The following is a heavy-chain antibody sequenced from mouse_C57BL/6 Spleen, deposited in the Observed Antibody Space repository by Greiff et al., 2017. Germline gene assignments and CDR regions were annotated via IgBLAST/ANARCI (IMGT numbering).Heavy chain of an antibody. J-gene: IGHJ4*01. CDR2: IDPSDSYT. D-gene: IGHD1-1*01. V-gene: IGHV1-50*01. CDR3: ARSRTVDAMDY. CDR1: GYTFTSYW. Sequence: QVQLQQSGAELVKPGASVKLSCKASGYTFTSYWMQWVKQRPGQGLEWIGEIDPSDSYTNYNQKFKGKATLTVDTSPSTAYMQLSSLTSEDAAVYYCARSRTVDAMDYWGQGTSVTVSS.